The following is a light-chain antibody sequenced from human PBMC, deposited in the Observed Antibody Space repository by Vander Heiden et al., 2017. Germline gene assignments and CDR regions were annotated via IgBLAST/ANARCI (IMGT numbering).Light chain of an antibody. CDR2: KAS. J-gene: IGKJ4*01. CDR1: QSISSW. V-gene: IGKV1-5*03. Sequence: DIQMTQSPFTLSASVGDRVTITCRASQSISSWLAWYQQKPGKAPKLLIYKASSLESGVPSRFSGSGSGTEFTLTISSLQPDDFATYYCQQYNSYPPTFGGGTKVEIK. CDR3: QQYNSYPPT.